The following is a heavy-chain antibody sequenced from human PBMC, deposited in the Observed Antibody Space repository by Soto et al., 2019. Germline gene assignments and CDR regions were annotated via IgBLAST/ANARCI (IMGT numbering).Heavy chain of an antibody. V-gene: IGHV4-30-4*01. CDR3: ARGWVYEVATIYYYYYGMDV. CDR2: IYYSGST. D-gene: IGHD5-12*01. J-gene: IGHJ6*02. Sequence: SETLSLTCTVSGGSISSGDYYWSWIRQPPGKGLEWIGYIYYSGSTYYNPSLKSRVTISVDTSKNQFSLKLSSVTAADTAVYYCARGWVYEVATIYYYYYGMDVWGQGTTVTVSS. CDR1: GGSISSGDYY.